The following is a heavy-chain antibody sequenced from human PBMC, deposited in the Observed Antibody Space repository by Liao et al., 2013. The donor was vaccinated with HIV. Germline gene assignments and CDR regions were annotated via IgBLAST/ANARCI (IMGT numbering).Heavy chain of an antibody. V-gene: IGHV4-34*01. Sequence: QVQLQQWGAGLLKPSETLSLTCAVYGGSFSGYYWSWIRHAPTGKGAWSGVGEINHRGSTKYNPSLKRRVTISLDTSKKQFSLRLTSVTAADAAMYYCTRSPWVDCGGDCDIYWHFDVWGHGTLVTVSA. CDR2: INHRGST. D-gene: IGHD2-21*02. CDR3: TRSPWVDCGGDCDIYWHFDV. J-gene: IGHJ2*01. CDR1: GGSFSGYY.